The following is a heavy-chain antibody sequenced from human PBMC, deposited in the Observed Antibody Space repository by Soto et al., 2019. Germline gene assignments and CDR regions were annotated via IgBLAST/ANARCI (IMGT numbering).Heavy chain of an antibody. CDR2: IYYSGST. J-gene: IGHJ5*02. CDR3: ARVRPSGYDQIWFDP. CDR1: GGSISSGGYY. V-gene: IGHV4-31*03. Sequence: KTSETLSLTFTVSGGSISSGGYYWSWIRQHPGKGLEWIGYIYYSGSTYYNPSLKSRVTISEDTSKNQFSLKLSSVTAADTAVYYCARVRPSGYDQIWFDPWGQGTLVTVSS. D-gene: IGHD5-12*01.